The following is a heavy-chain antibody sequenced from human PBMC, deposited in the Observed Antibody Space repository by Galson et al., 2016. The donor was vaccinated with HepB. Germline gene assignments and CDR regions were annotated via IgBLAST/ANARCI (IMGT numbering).Heavy chain of an antibody. Sequence: SLRLSCAASGFTFSSNTMSWVRQAPGKGLEWVASVSGGGGRTYYTDSVNGRFTISRDNSKNTLFLQMNSLRAEDTAFYYCAKGVLYSFWGYFDSWGQGTLVTVSS. CDR2: VSGGGGRT. CDR3: AKGVLYSFWGYFDS. J-gene: IGHJ4*02. CDR1: GFTFSSNT. V-gene: IGHV3-23*01. D-gene: IGHD3-16*01.